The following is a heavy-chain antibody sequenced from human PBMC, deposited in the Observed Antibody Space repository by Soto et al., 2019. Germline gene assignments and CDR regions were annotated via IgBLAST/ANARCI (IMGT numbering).Heavy chain of an antibody. D-gene: IGHD2-15*01. CDR2: ISYDGSNK. J-gene: IGHJ3*02. V-gene: IGHV3-30-3*01. CDR3: AKDRMNHNSVWDPFDI. Sequence: EGSLRLSCAASGFTFSIYAMHWVRHAPGKGLEWVAVISYDGSNKYYADSVKGRFIISRDNSKSTLPLRLNGLRAEDTAVYYCAKDRMNHNSVWDPFDIWGQGTMVTVSS. CDR1: GFTFSIYA.